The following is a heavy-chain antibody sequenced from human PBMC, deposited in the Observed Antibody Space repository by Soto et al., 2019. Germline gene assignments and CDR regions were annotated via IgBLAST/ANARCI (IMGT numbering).Heavy chain of an antibody. CDR2: INPDSGAT. V-gene: IGHV1-2*02. CDR1: GYSFTGYY. D-gene: IGHD2-8*02. Sequence: HEHLVQSGAEVKRPGASLKVSCKASGYSFTGYYIHWVRQAPGQGLEWMGWINPDSGATNYAQNFQGRVTLTSDTSISTASMDMTSLTSDDTAVYYCARGDYGTGGYPFPYFDYWGKGTLVIVSS. J-gene: IGHJ4*02. CDR3: ARGDYGTGGYPFPYFDY.